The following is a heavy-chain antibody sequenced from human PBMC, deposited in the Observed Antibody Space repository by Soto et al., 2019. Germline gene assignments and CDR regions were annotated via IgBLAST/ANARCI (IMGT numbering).Heavy chain of an antibody. V-gene: IGHV4-59*08. CDR3: ARGFAIGWYTYFFDL. J-gene: IGHJ4*02. D-gene: IGHD6-19*01. CDR2: LYYTGSA. CDR1: GASISGYH. Sequence: SETLSLTCTVSGASISGYHWGWIRQPPGKGLEWIGYLYYTGSAHYNPSLKSRVTMSVDTSKNQFSLKLNSVTAADTAVYYCARGFAIGWYTYFFDLWGQGPLVTVSS.